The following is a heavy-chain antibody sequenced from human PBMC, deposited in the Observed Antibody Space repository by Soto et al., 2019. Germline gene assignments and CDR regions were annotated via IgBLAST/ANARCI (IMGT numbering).Heavy chain of an antibody. CDR3: ARGNHRWLQLWYFDL. CDR2: IIPIFGTV. D-gene: IGHD5-12*01. V-gene: IGHV1-69*12. Sequence: QVQLVQSGAAVKKPGSSVKVSCKASGGTFSNYPISWVRQAPGQGLEWMGGIIPIFGTVNYAQKFQGRVTITADESTSTDYMELSSLRSEDTAVYYCARGNHRWLQLWYFDLWGRGTLVTVSS. J-gene: IGHJ2*01. CDR1: GGTFSNYP.